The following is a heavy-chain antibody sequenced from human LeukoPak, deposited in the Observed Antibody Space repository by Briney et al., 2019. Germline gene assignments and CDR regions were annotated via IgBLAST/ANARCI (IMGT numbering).Heavy chain of an antibody. CDR1: GFTFSSYA. CDR2: ISYDGSNK. V-gene: IGHV3-30*04. CDR3: ARSVPDYTRFDY. Sequence: GGSLRLSCAASGFTFSSYAMHWVRQAPGKGLEWVAVISYDGSNKYYADSVKGRFTISRDNSKNTLYLQMNSLRAEDTAVYYCARSVPDYTRFDYWGQGALVTVSS. D-gene: IGHD4-11*01. J-gene: IGHJ4*02.